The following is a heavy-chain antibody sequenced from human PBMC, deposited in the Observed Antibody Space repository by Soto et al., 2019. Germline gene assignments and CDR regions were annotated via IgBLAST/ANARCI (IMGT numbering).Heavy chain of an antibody. D-gene: IGHD2-15*01. J-gene: IGHJ4*02. CDR1: GFAVWGDW. V-gene: IGHV3-7*01. CDR3: ERDFYGGFSYGPGDS. CDR2: IKQDGSKA. Sequence: GSLLLACFTSGFAVWGDWMSWVRQAPGKGLEWVANIKQDGSKAQYLESVRGRFTISRDNSKSSVYLQMNSLRAEDTALYSCERDFYGGFSYGPGDSWGQGTLVTVSS.